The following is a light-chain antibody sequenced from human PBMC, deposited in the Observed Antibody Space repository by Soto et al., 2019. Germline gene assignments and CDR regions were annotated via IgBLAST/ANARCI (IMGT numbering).Light chain of an antibody. V-gene: IGLV2-23*02. CDR1: SSDVGSYNL. Sequence: QSALTQPASVSGSPGQSITISCTGTSSDVGSYNLVSWYQQHPGKAPKLMIYEVSKRPSGVSNRFSGSKSGNTASLTISGLXAXXEADYYCCSYAGSSTHVVFGGGTKLTVL. J-gene: IGLJ2*01. CDR3: CSYAGSSTHVV. CDR2: EVS.